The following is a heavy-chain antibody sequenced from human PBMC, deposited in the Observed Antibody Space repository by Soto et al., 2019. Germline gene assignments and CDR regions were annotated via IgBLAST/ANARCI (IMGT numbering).Heavy chain of an antibody. CDR2: IIPIFGTA. CDR3: ATEGSYSSSWYGVNGMDV. V-gene: IGHV1-69*13. J-gene: IGHJ6*02. Sequence: SVKVSCKASGGTFSSYAISWVRQAPGQGLEWMGGIIPIFGTANYAQKFQGRVTVTADESTSTAYMELSSLRSEDTAVYYCATEGSYSSSWYGVNGMDVWGQGTTVTVSS. D-gene: IGHD6-13*01. CDR1: GGTFSSYA.